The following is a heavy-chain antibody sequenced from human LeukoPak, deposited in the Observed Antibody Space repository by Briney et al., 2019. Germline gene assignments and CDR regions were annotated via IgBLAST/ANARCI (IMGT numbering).Heavy chain of an antibody. CDR3: ARTGGCYFDFDY. Sequence: ASVKVSCKVSVYTLTELSMHWVRQAPCKGLEWMGGFGREDSETIYAEKFQGRVTMTEDTSTDTAYMQMSSLRSEDTAVYYCARTGGCYFDFDYWGQGTLVTVSS. D-gene: IGHD1-26*01. CDR1: VYTLTELS. J-gene: IGHJ4*02. CDR2: FGREDSET. V-gene: IGHV1-24*01.